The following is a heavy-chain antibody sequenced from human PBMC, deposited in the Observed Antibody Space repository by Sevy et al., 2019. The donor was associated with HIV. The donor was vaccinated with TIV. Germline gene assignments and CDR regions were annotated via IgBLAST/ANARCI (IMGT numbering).Heavy chain of an antibody. CDR2: LIPILGTV. D-gene: IGHD6-19*01. V-gene: IGHV1-69*13. Sequence: ASVKVSCKASGGTFSSYAISWVRQAPGQGLEWMGGLIPILGTVNYAQKFQGRVTITADESTKTAYMELSSLRSEDTAVYYCARGGGNGWYYFDYWGQETLVTVSS. CDR1: GGTFSSYA. J-gene: IGHJ4*02. CDR3: ARGGGNGWYYFDY.